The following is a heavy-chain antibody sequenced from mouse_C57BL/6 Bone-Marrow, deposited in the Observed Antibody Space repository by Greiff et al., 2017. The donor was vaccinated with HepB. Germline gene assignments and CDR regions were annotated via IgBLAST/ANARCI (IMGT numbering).Heavy chain of an antibody. D-gene: IGHD1-1*01. CDR3: ARADVITTVVADY. CDR2: ISYDGSN. Sequence: EVKLQESGPGLVKPSQSLSLTCSVTGYSITSGYYWNWIRQFPGNKLEWMGYISYDGSNNYNPSLKNRISITRDTSKNQFFLKLNSVTTEDTATYYCARADVITTVVADYWGQGTTLTVSS. CDR1: GYSITSGYY. V-gene: IGHV3-6*01. J-gene: IGHJ2*01.